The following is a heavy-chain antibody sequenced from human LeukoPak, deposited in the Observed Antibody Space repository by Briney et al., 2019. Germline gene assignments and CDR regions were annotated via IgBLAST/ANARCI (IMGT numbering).Heavy chain of an antibody. CDR2: ISSSSSYI. J-gene: IGHJ4*02. D-gene: IGHD2-8*01. V-gene: IGHV3-21*01. CDR1: GLTFSSYS. CDR3: ARDQGTNGVCNDY. Sequence: PGGSLRLSCAASGLTFSSYSMNWVRQAPGKGLEWVSSISSSSSYIHYADSVKGRFTISRDNAKNSLHLQMNSLRAEDTAVYYCARDQGTNGVCNDYWGQGTLVTVSS.